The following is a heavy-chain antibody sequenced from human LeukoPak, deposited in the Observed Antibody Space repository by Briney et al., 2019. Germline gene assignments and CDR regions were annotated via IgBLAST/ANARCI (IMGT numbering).Heavy chain of an antibody. CDR3: ARGGLRFLEWFPYSGGLYYGMDV. D-gene: IGHD3-3*01. Sequence: ASVKVSCKASGYTFTGYYMHWVRQAPGQGLEWMGWISAYNGNTNYAQKLQGRVTMTTDTSTSTAYMELRSLRSDDTAVYYCARGGLRFLEWFPYSGGLYYGMDVWGQGTTVTVSS. CDR1: GYTFTGYY. CDR2: ISAYNGNT. J-gene: IGHJ6*02. V-gene: IGHV1-18*04.